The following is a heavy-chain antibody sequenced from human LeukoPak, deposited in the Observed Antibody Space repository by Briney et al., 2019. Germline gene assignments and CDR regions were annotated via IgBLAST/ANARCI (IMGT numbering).Heavy chain of an antibody. V-gene: IGHV1-69*04. Sequence: ASVKVSCKASGYTFTSYGISWVRQAPGQGLEWMGRIIPILGIANYAQKFQGRVTITADKSTSTAYMELSSLRSEDTAVYYCARDYTYYYDSSGPLFDYWGQGTLVTVSS. CDR3: ARDYTYYYDSSGPLFDY. CDR1: GYTFTSYG. D-gene: IGHD3-22*01. J-gene: IGHJ4*02. CDR2: IIPILGIA.